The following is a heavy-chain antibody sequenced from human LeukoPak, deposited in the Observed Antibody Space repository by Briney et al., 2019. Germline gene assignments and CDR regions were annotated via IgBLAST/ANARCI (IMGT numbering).Heavy chain of an antibody. CDR3: ARDIGYCTNGVCYTGTGNWFDP. D-gene: IGHD2-8*01. V-gene: IGHV7-4-1*02. Sequence: ASVTVSCKASGYTFTSYAMNWVRQAPGQGLEWMGWINTNTGNPTYAQGFTGRFVFSLDTSVSTAYLQISSLKAEDTAVYYCARDIGYCTNGVCYTGTGNWFDPWGQGTLVTVSS. CDR1: GYTFTSYA. CDR2: INTNTGNP. J-gene: IGHJ5*02.